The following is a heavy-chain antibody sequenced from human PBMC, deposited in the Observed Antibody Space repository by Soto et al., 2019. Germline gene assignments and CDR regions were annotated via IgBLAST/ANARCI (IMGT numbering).Heavy chain of an antibody. J-gene: IGHJ3*02. D-gene: IGHD1-20*01. CDR2: ISYDGSNK. V-gene: IGHV3-30*18. Sequence: PGGSLRLSCAASGFTFSSYGMHWVRQAPGKGLEWVAVISYDGSNKYYADSVNGRFTISRDNSKNTLYLQMNSLRAEDTAVYYCAKESRITGTTDAFDIWGQGTMVTVSS. CDR1: GFTFSSYG. CDR3: AKESRITGTTDAFDI.